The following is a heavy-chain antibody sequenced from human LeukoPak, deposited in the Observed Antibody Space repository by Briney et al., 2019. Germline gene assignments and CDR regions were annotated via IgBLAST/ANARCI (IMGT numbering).Heavy chain of an antibody. CDR2: INHSGST. V-gene: IGHV4-34*01. D-gene: IGHD6-13*01. CDR1: GGSFSGYY. Sequence: PSETLSLTCAVYGGSFSGYYWSWIRQPPGKGLEWIGEINHSGSTNYNPSLKSRVTISVDTSKNQFSLKLSSVTAADTAVYYCARASVPSYSSSWYWGPFFAPWAKETLVTVSS. CDR3: ARASVPSYSSSWYWGPFFAP. J-gene: IGHJ5*02.